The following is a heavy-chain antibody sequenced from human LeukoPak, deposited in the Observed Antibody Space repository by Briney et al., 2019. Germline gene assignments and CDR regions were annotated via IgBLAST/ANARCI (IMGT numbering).Heavy chain of an antibody. Sequence: GGSLRLSCAASGFTFRNYLMNWVRQAPGKGLEWVSFISSTGGTIYYADSVKGRFTISRDNSKNTLYLQMNSLRAEDTAVYYCAKPDLPGIAARRDYFDYWGQGTLVTVSS. CDR3: AKPDLPGIAARRDYFDY. D-gene: IGHD6-6*01. V-gene: IGHV3-48*01. CDR1: GFTFRNYL. CDR2: ISSTGGTI. J-gene: IGHJ4*02.